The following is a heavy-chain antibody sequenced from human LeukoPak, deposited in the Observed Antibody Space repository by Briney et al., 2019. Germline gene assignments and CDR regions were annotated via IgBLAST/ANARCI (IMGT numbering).Heavy chain of an antibody. Sequence: ASVKVSCKVSGYTLTELSMHWVRQAPGKGLEWMGGFDPEDGETIYAQKFQGRVTMTEDTSTDTAYMELSSLRSEDTAVYYCATRPPMVRGDHVDYWGQGTLVTVSS. J-gene: IGHJ4*02. CDR2: FDPEDGET. CDR3: ATRPPMVRGDHVDY. CDR1: GYTLTELS. D-gene: IGHD3-10*01. V-gene: IGHV1-24*01.